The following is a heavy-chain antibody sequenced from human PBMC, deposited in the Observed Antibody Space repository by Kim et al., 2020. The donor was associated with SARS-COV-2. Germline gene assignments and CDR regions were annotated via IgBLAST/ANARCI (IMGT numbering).Heavy chain of an antibody. Sequence: GGSLRLSCAASGFTFSSYGMHWVRQAPGKGLEWVAVISYDGSNKYYADSVKGRFTISRDNSKNTLYLQMNSLRAEDTAVYYCAKAGGSSGGFFDYWGQGTLVTVSS. D-gene: IGHD6-13*01. J-gene: IGHJ4*02. CDR3: AKAGGSSGGFFDY. CDR2: ISYDGSNK. CDR1: GFTFSSYG. V-gene: IGHV3-30*18.